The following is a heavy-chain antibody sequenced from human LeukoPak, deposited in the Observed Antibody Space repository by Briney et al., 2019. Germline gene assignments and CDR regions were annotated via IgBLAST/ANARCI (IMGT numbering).Heavy chain of an antibody. CDR1: GGSISISSYY. Sequence: SETLSLTCTVSGGSISISSYYWGWIRQTPGKGLEWIGSIYYSGSTYYNPSLKSRVTISVDTSKNQFSLKLSSVTAADTAVYYCARHSGIGMAQLYFDYWGQGTLVTVSS. J-gene: IGHJ4*02. CDR2: IYYSGST. V-gene: IGHV4-39*01. D-gene: IGHD1-26*01. CDR3: ARHSGIGMAQLYFDY.